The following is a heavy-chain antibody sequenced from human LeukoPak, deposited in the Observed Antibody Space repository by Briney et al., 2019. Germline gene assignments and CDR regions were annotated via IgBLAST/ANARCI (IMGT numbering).Heavy chain of an antibody. D-gene: IGHD2-15*01. CDR3: AKSPLVYCTSSSCHLYFDY. Sequence: PGGSLRLSCAASGFTFSSYAMSWVRQAPGKGLEWVSGISDSGGSTYYTDSVKGRFTISRDKSHNTLYLQMNSLRAEDTAVYYCAKSPLVYCTSSSCHLYFDYWGQGTLVTVSS. J-gene: IGHJ4*02. V-gene: IGHV3-23*01. CDR1: GFTFSSYA. CDR2: ISDSGGST.